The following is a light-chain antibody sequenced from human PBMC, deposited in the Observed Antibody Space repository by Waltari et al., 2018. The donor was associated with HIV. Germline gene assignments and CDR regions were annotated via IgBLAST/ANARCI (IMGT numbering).Light chain of an antibody. CDR2: GNS. J-gene: IGLJ2*01. V-gene: IGLV1-40*01. CDR3: QSYDSSLSGSGVV. CDR1: SPNSGAGED. Sequence: QSVLTQPPSVSGAPGQRVTIPSPGSSPNSGAGEDVHGYPTLPGPAPQLLISGNSNRPSGVPDRFSGSKSGTSASLAITGLQAEDEADYYCQSYDSSLSGSGVVFGGGTKLTVL.